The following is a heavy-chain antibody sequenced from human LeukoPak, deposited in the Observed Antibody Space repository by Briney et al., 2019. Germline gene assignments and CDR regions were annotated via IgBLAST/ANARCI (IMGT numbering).Heavy chain of an antibody. V-gene: IGHV4-39*01. CDR1: GGSISSSSSY. CDR3: ARLVGGQWLVHY. Sequence: SETLSLTCTVSGGSISSSSSYCGWIRQPPGKGLEWIGSIYYTGTTSYNPSLKSRVTIPVDTSKNQLSLKLTSVTAADTAVYYCARLVGGQWLVHYWGQGTLVTVSS. J-gene: IGHJ4*02. CDR2: IYYTGTT. D-gene: IGHD6-19*01.